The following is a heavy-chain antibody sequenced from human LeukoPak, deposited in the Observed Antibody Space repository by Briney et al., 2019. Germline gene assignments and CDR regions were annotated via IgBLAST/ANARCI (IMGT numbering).Heavy chain of an antibody. J-gene: IGHJ5*02. D-gene: IGHD3-22*01. V-gene: IGHV4-61*02. CDR3: ARIENYYDSSGYNWFDP. CDR2: IYTSGST. CDR1: GGSFSRGSYY. Sequence: PSQTLSLTCTVSGGSFSRGSYYWSWSRQPAGKGLEWIGRIYTSGSTNYNPSHKSRVIISVDTSKTQFSLKLSSVTAADTAVYYCARIENYYDSSGYNWFDPWGQGTLVTVSS.